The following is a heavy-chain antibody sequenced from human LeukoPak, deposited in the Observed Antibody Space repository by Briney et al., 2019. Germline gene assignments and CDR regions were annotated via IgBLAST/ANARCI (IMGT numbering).Heavy chain of an antibody. CDR3: AREPQQRGFDC. Sequence: LETLSLTCTVSGGSISSYYWSWIRQPAGKGLEWIGRINTSGSTNYNPSLKSRVTMSVDTSKNQFSLNLTSVTAADTAVYYCAREPQQRGFDCWGQGTLVTVSS. CDR2: INTSGST. CDR1: GGSISSYY. J-gene: IGHJ4*02. D-gene: IGHD6-13*01. V-gene: IGHV4-4*07.